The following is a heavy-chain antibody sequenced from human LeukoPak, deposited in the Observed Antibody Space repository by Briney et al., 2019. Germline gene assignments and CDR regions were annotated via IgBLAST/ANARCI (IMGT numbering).Heavy chain of an antibody. V-gene: IGHV1-46*01. J-gene: IGHJ4*02. Sequence: GASVKVSCKASGYTFTSYYMHWVRQAPGQGLEWMGIINPSGGSTSYAQKFQGRVTMTRDMSTSTVYMELSSLRSEDTAVYYCARDLVQGRYFDWLWWALDYWGQGTLVTVSS. CDR2: INPSGGST. D-gene: IGHD3-9*01. CDR1: GYTFTSYY. CDR3: ARDLVQGRYFDWLWWALDY.